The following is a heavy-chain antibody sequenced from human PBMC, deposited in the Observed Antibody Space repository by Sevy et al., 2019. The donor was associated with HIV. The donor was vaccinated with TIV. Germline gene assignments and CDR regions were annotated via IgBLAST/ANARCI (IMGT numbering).Heavy chain of an antibody. CDR1: GFTFNDYA. V-gene: IGHV3-30-3*01. CDR3: VREGAPYRNIRYCSGNNCFYNWFDP. Sequence: GGSLRLPCAASGFTFNDYALHWVRQAPGKGLEWVAIISSDGDNTYYADTVKGRFTISRDNSKNTVYLQMNRLRAEDTAFYYCVREGAPYRNIRYCSGNNCFYNWFDPWGQGTLVTVSS. J-gene: IGHJ5*02. D-gene: IGHD2-15*01. CDR2: ISSDGDNT.